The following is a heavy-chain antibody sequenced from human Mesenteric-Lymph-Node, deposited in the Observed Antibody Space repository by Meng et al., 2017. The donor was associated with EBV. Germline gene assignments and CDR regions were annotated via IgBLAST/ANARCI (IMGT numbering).Heavy chain of an antibody. J-gene: IGHJ4*02. CDR1: GYTFTDYF. V-gene: IGHV1-2*06. D-gene: IGHD1-26*01. CDR2: IDPNSGAT. CDR3: ARAISGSYPDDY. Sequence: QVQLVQLGAEVKKPGASVKVSCKASGYTFTDYFIHWLRQAPGQGLEWMGRIDPNSGATNTAQNFQARVIMTRDTSITTVYMELDRLTSADTAVYYCARAISGSYPDDYWGQGTLVTVSS.